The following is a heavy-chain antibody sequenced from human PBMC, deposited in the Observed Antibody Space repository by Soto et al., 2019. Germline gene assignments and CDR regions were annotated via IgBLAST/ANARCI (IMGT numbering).Heavy chain of an antibody. Sequence: TLSLTGAVCGGSFRGYFWSWIRQSPDKGLEWIGEINDSGSTYYNPSFKSRLTISVDTSKSQISLTLTSVTAADSAVYYCQGGDFWGQGTRVTVS. CDR2: INDSGST. CDR3: QGGDF. CDR1: GGSFRGYF. D-gene: IGHD3-16*01. J-gene: IGHJ4*02. V-gene: IGHV4-34*01.